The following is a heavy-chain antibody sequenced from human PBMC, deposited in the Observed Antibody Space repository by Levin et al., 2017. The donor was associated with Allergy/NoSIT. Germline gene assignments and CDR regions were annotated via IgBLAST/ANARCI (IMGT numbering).Heavy chain of an antibody. D-gene: IGHD3-22*01. CDR3: ARETRHYYDSSGSLGDY. V-gene: IGHV1-69*04. CDR1: GGTFSSYA. J-gene: IGHJ4*02. Sequence: KISCQASGGTFSSYAISWVRQAPGQGLEWMGRIIPILGIANYAQKFQGRVTITADKSTSTAYMELSSLRSEDTAVYYCARETRHYYDSSGSLGDYWGQGTLVTVSS. CDR2: IIPILGIA.